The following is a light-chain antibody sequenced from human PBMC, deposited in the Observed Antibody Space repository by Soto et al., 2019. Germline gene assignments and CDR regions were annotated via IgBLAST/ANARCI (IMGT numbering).Light chain of an antibody. CDR2: GAS. Sequence: EIVMTQSPATLSVSPGERATLSCRASQSVRSNLAWYQQKPGQAPRLLIYGASTRATGIPARFSGSGSVTDFSLTISSLQSEDFAVYYCQQYHISPPDTFGQGTKVEIK. V-gene: IGKV3-15*01. CDR3: QQYHISPPDT. J-gene: IGKJ2*01. CDR1: QSVRSN.